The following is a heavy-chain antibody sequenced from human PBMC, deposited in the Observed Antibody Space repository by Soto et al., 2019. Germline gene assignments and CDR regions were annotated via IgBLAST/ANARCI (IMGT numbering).Heavy chain of an antibody. Sequence: GASVKVSCKASGYTFTSYGISWVRQAPGQGLEWMGWISAYNGNTNYAQKLQGRVTMTTDTSTSTAYMELRSLRSDDTAVYYCARPIYDILTGPPMASLAFDIWGQGTMVTVSS. CDR3: ARPIYDILTGPPMASLAFDI. J-gene: IGHJ3*02. V-gene: IGHV1-18*01. D-gene: IGHD3-9*01. CDR2: ISAYNGNT. CDR1: GYTFTSYG.